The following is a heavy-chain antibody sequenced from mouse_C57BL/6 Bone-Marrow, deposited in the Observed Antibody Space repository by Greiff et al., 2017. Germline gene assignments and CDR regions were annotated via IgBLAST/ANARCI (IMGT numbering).Heavy chain of an antibody. CDR3: ARRGYGNYPYYAMDY. Sequence: EVKLVESGGDLVKPGGSLKLSCAASGFTFSSYGMSWVRQTPDKRLEWVATISSGGSYTYYPDSVKGRFTISRDNAKNTLYLQMSSLKSEDTAMYYCARRGYGNYPYYAMDYWGQGTSVTVSS. J-gene: IGHJ4*01. V-gene: IGHV5-6*02. D-gene: IGHD2-10*02. CDR2: ISSGGSYT. CDR1: GFTFSSYG.